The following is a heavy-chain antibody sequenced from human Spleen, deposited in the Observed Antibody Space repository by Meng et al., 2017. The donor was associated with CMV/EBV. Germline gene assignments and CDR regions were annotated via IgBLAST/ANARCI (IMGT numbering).Heavy chain of an antibody. D-gene: IGHD7-27*01. CDR2: ISSIYI. CDR1: GFTFSNYN. CDR3: ARDAGDERYSNWFDP. J-gene: IGHJ5*02. Sequence: GGSLRLSCAASGFTFSNYNMNWVRQAPGKGLEWVSSISSIYIYYADSVKGRFTISRDNAKNSLYLQMNSLRAEDTAVYYCARDAGDERYSNWFDPWGQGTLVTVSS. V-gene: IGHV3-21*01.